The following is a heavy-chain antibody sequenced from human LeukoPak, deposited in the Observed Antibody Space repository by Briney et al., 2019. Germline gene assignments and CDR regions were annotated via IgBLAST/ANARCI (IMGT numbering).Heavy chain of an antibody. CDR1: GFTFNTFN. CDR2: ITSGGDYI. V-gene: IGHV3-21*01. J-gene: IGHJ4*02. D-gene: IGHD3-9*01. Sequence: GGSLRLSCAASGFTFNTFNMNWVRQAPGKGLEWVSSITSGGDYIYYADSVKGRFTTSRDNAQNSLSLQLNSLRVEDTAVYYCARGHYDVLAASYKWTPDYWGQGTLVTVSS. CDR3: ARGHYDVLAASYKWTPDY.